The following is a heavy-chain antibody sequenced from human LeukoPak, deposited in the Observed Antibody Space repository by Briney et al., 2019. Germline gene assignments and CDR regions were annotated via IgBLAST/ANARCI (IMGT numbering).Heavy chain of an antibody. J-gene: IGHJ5*02. Sequence: ASVKVSCKASGYTLTDFYIHWVRQAPGQGLEWMGWINPHSGGTNFARKFQDRVTMTRDTSMSAAYMEISRLTYDDTAVYYCGRGIQSFDPWGQGTLVTVSS. CDR3: GRGIQSFDP. CDR1: GYTLTDFY. CDR2: INPHSGGT. V-gene: IGHV1-2*02.